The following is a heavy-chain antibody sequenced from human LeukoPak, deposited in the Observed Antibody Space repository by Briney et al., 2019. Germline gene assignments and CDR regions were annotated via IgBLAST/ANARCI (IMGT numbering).Heavy chain of an antibody. V-gene: IGHV3-23*01. CDR2: ISGSGGST. J-gene: IGHJ3*02. CDR3: AKDQLITMIVVVPDAFDM. CDR1: GFTFSSYA. Sequence: GGSLRLSCAASGFTFSSYAMSWVRQAPGKGLEWVSAISGSGGSTYYVDSVKGRFTISRDNSKNTLYLQMNSLRAEDTAVYYCAKDQLITMIVVVPDAFDMWGQGTMVTVSS. D-gene: IGHD3-22*01.